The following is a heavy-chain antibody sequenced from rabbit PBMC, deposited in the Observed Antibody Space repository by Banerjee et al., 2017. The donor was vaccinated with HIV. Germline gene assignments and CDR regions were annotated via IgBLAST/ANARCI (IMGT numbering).Heavy chain of an antibody. V-gene: IGHV1S40*01. CDR3: ARGAGYGTYNWAFNL. Sequence: QSLEESGGDLVKPGASLTLTCTASGFSFSSSYWICWVRQAPGKGLEWIGCINVGSSNTYYASWAKGRFTISKTSSTTVTLQMTSLAAADTATYFCARGAGYGTYNWAFNLWGPGTLVTVS. CDR2: INVGSSNT. J-gene: IGHJ4*01. CDR1: GFSFSSSYW. D-gene: IGHD7-1*01.